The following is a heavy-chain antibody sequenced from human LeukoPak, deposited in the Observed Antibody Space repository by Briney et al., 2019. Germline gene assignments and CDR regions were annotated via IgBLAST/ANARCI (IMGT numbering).Heavy chain of an antibody. CDR2: IYNSGNT. Sequence: SETLSLTCSVSGASISTNYWSWIRQPAGKGLEWIGRIYNSGNTNYSPSLESRVTMSADTSKNHFSLRLTSVTAADTAVYYRARGSFDSSGYYVFDYWGQGRLVTVSS. D-gene: IGHD3-22*01. J-gene: IGHJ4*02. V-gene: IGHV4-4*07. CDR3: ARGSFDSSGYYVFDY. CDR1: GASISTNY.